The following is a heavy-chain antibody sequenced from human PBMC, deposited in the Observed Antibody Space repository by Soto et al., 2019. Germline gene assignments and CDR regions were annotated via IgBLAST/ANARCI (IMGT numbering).Heavy chain of an antibody. CDR1: GYSFSTSA. V-gene: IGHV1-3*01. J-gene: IGHJ3*01. CDR2: INAGNT. D-gene: IGHD5-12*01. CDR3: ARVLQYNGYDFPSDVFDL. Sequence: QVQLAQSGAEVKKPGASVKISCRASGYSFSTSAIYWVRQAPGHRLEWMGWINAGNTKYSQTFQGRVTITSDTSASTAYMELSSLRSEDTGVYYCARVLQYNGYDFPSDVFDLWGQGTMVTVSS.